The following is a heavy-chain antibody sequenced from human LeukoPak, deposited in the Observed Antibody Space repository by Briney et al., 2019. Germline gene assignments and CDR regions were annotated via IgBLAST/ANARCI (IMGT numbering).Heavy chain of an antibody. V-gene: IGHV4-4*07. J-gene: IGHJ4*02. Sequence: SETLSLTCTVSGGSISSYYWSWIRQPAGKGLEWIGRIYTSGSTNYNPSLKSRVTMSVDTSKNQFSLKLSSVTAADTAVYCCARGIAAAGILDYWGQGTLVTVSS. CDR1: GGSISSYY. CDR3: ARGIAAAGILDY. CDR2: IYTSGST. D-gene: IGHD6-13*01.